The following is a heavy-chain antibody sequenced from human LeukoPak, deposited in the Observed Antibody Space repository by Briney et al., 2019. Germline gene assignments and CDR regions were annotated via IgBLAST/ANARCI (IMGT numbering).Heavy chain of an antibody. CDR1: GFTFTRYG. CDR2: VSSDGGDK. J-gene: IGHJ4*02. Sequence: GTSLRLSCAASGFTFTRYGMHWVRQASGKGLEWVAVVSSDGGDKHYADSVKGRFTISRDNSKNTLFLQMNSLRAEDAAVYYCAKDWEVGSANYYFDYWGQGTLVTVSS. D-gene: IGHD1-26*01. CDR3: AKDWEVGSANYYFDY. V-gene: IGHV3-30*18.